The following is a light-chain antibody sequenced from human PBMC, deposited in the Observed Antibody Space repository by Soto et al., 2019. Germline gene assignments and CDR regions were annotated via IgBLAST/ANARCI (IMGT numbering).Light chain of an antibody. CDR2: EVS. CDR3: SSYTTSSTLTYV. V-gene: IGLV2-14*01. J-gene: IGLJ1*01. CDR1: SGDVGGYNS. Sequence: QSVLTQPSSVSGSPGQSITISCTGTSGDVGGYNSVSWYQQHPGKAPKLMIYEVSNRPSGVSNRFSGSKSGNTASLTISGLQAEDEADYYCSSYTTSSTLTYVFGTG.